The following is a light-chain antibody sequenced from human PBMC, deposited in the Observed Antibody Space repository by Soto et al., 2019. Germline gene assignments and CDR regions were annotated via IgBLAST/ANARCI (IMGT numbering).Light chain of an antibody. CDR1: SSDVGGYNY. V-gene: IGLV2-8*01. CDR3: SSYAGSNNVL. CDR2: EVT. J-gene: IGLJ2*01. Sequence: QSALTQPPSASGSPGQSVTISCTGTSSDVGGYNYVSWYQQHPGKAPKLMIYEVTERPSGVPDRFSGSKSGNTASLTVSGLQDEDEADYYCSSYAGSNNVLFGGGTKVTVL.